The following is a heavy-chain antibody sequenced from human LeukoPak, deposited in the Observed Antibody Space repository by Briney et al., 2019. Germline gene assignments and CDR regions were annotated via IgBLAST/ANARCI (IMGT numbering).Heavy chain of an antibody. CDR3: ARDIFYYYYMDI. CDR1: GGSISSNNYY. Sequence: SETLSLTCAVSGGSISSNNYYWGWIRQPPGKGLEWIGSIDYSGTTYYNPSLKSRITISVDTSKNQFSLKLSSVTAADTAVYYCARDIFYYYYMDIWGKGTTVTVSS. V-gene: IGHV4-39*07. J-gene: IGHJ6*03. CDR2: IDYSGTT.